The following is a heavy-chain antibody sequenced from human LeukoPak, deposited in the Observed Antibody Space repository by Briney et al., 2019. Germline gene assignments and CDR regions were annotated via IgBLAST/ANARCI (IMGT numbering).Heavy chain of an antibody. CDR2: ISGSGGST. V-gene: IGHV3-23*01. Sequence: GGSLRLSCAASGFTFSSYAMRWVRQAPGKGLEWVSAISGSGGSTYYSDSVKGRFTLSRDNSKNTVYLQMNSLRAEDTAVYYCAKAFYGYSSSWFDYWGQGTLVTVSS. D-gene: IGHD6-13*01. CDR1: GFTFSSYA. CDR3: AKAFYGYSSSWFDY. J-gene: IGHJ4*02.